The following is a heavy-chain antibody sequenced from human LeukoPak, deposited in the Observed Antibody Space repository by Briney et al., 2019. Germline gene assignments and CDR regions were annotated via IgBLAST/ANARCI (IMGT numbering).Heavy chain of an antibody. Sequence: GGSLRLSCVASGFNFNYYAMHWVRQAPGKGLEYISALNSNGGSTYYANSVKGRFTISRDNSKNTLYLQMGSLRPEDMAVYYCARVGTSGRYNDYWGQGTLVTVSS. CDR3: ARVGTSGRYNDY. V-gene: IGHV3-64*01. CDR1: GFNFNYYA. J-gene: IGHJ4*02. CDR2: LNSNGGST. D-gene: IGHD6-19*01.